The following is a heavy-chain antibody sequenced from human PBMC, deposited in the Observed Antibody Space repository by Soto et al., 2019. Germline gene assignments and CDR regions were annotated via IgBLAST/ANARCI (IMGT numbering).Heavy chain of an antibody. CDR3: ARERSFSDTTGSDDEDHFDI. CDR2: ISHTGDT. Sequence: PSETLSLTCAAYGGPFSGYHWNWIRQPPGKGLEWIGQISHTGDTNYNPSLNSRVTLSVDKSKNQFSLRLTAVTAADTGLYFCARERSFSDTTGSDDEDHFDIWGRGTLVTVSS. V-gene: IGHV4-34*01. CDR1: GGPFSGYH. D-gene: IGHD2-8*02. J-gene: IGHJ4*02.